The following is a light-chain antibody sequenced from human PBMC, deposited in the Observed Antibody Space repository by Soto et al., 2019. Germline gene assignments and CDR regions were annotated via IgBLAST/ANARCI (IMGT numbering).Light chain of an antibody. CDR1: QSVSTW. CDR3: QQYYNYWT. Sequence: EIQMTQYPSTLSASVGDRFTITCRASQSVSTWLAWYQQRPGKPPKLLIYDASSLQSGVPSKFSGGGSGTEFTFTINSLQPDDFATYYCQQYYNYWTVGPGTKVDIK. V-gene: IGKV1-5*01. CDR2: DAS. J-gene: IGKJ1*01.